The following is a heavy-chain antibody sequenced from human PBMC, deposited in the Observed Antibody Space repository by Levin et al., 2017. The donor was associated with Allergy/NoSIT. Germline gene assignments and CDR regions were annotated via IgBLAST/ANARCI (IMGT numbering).Heavy chain of an antibody. V-gene: IGHV5-51*01. CDR3: AKLDSHFGYGMDV. CDR2: IYPPDSDT. D-gene: IGHD3-10*01. J-gene: IGHJ6*02. Sequence: KVSCTGSGYTFFSYWIAWVRQMPGKGLEWMGSIYPPDSDTTYSPSFQGQVTISVDNSFNTACLHWSSLRPSDTAMYYCAKLDSHFGYGMDVWGQGTAVTVSS. CDR1: GYTFFSYW.